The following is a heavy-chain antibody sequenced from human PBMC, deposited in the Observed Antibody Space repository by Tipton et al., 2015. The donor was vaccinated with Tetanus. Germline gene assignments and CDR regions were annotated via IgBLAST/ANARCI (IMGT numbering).Heavy chain of an antibody. D-gene: IGHD1-1*01. CDR1: GGSIASQY. Sequence: TLSLTCTVSGGSIASQYWSWIRQPAGKGLEWIGRTYIRGTTTYNPSLKSRVTISVDTSENQMSLRLTSVTAADTAVYYCARDRGDTGTVNWFDPWGQGILVTVSS. V-gene: IGHV4-4*07. J-gene: IGHJ5*02. CDR2: TYIRGTT. CDR3: ARDRGDTGTVNWFDP.